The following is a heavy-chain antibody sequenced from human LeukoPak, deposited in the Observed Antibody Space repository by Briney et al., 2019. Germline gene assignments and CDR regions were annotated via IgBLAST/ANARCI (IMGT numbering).Heavy chain of an antibody. Sequence: GGSLRLSCAASGFTFSRHWMGWVRQAPGKGPEGVASIKQDGSQYYVDSVKGRFIISRDNAKNSIYLQMTRLRAEDTAVYSCARGPDYGDRFDFFDYWGQGTLVTVSS. V-gene: IGHV3-7*01. CDR1: GFTFSRHW. CDR2: IKQDGSQ. CDR3: ARGPDYGDRFDFFDY. D-gene: IGHD4-17*01. J-gene: IGHJ4*02.